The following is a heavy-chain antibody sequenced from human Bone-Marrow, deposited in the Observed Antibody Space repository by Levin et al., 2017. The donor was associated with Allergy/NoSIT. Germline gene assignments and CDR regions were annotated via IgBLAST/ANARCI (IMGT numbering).Heavy chain of an antibody. Sequence: GGSLRLSCAASGFTFTTYWMSWVRQAPGKGLEWVANIKQDGSEKYYMDSVRGRFTISRDNAKTSVYLQMNSLRAEDTAVYYCARGFDGTQAFDSWGQGTMVTVSS. CDR2: IKQDGSEK. V-gene: IGHV3-7*01. J-gene: IGHJ3*02. D-gene: IGHD5-24*01. CDR3: ARGFDGTQAFDS. CDR1: GFTFTTYW.